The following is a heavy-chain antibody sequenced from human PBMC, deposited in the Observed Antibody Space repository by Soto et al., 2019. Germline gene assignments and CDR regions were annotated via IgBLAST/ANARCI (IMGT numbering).Heavy chain of an antibody. CDR2: ISAYNGNT. CDR1: GYTFTNFG. Sequence: QVQLVQSGAEVKKPGDSVTVSCKASGYTFTNFGISWVRQAPGQGLEWMGWISAYNGNTNYAQKFQGRVTMTTDTSTSTAYVELRSLRSDDTAMYYCARGATPISSWGQGTLVTVS. V-gene: IGHV1-18*01. CDR3: ARGATPISS. D-gene: IGHD3-3*02. J-gene: IGHJ5*02.